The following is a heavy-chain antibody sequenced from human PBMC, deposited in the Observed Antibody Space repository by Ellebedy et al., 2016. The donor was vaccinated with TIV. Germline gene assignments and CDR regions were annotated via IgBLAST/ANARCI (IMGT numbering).Heavy chain of an antibody. CDR1: GFTFSGYA. D-gene: IGHD2-21*02. J-gene: IGHJ4*02. Sequence: GGSLRLXXAASGFTFSGYAMSWVRQAPGKGLEWVSSISDSNSYIYYADSVKGRFTISRDNAKYSLYLQMSSLRAEDTAVYYCARDTAHQRTPMYYFDYWGQGTLVTVSS. V-gene: IGHV3-21*01. CDR2: ISDSNSYI. CDR3: ARDTAHQRTPMYYFDY.